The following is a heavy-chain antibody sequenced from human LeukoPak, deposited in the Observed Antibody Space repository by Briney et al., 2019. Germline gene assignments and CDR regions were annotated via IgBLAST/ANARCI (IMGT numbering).Heavy chain of an antibody. D-gene: IGHD3-10*01. V-gene: IGHV4-59*08. CDR2: IYYSGST. Sequence: SETLSLTCTVSGGSISTYYWSWIRQPPGKGLEWIGYIYYSGSTNYNPSLKSRVTISVDTSKNQFSLKLSSVTAADTAVYYCARQNFPSGSSLNWFDPWGQETLVTFSS. CDR1: GGSISTYY. CDR3: ARQNFPSGSSLNWFDP. J-gene: IGHJ5*02.